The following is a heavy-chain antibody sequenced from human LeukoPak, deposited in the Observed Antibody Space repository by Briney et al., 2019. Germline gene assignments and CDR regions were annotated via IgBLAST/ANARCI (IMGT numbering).Heavy chain of an antibody. CDR3: ARERWYGGNSGQGIDY. V-gene: IGHV3-30*01. Sequence: GGSLRLSCAASGFTFSSYAMHWVRQAPGKGLEWVAVISYDGSNKYYADSVKGRFTISRDNSKDTLYLQMNSLRAEDTAVYYCARERWYGGNSGQGIDYWGQGTLVTVSS. J-gene: IGHJ4*02. CDR1: GFTFSSYA. D-gene: IGHD4-23*01. CDR2: ISYDGSNK.